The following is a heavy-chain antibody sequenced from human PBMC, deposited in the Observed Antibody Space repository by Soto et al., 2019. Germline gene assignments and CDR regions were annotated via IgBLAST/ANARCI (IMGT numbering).Heavy chain of an antibody. CDR2: ISGSGNKT. Sequence: EVQLLESGGGLVQPGGTLRLSCGVSGFNFSTYAMSWVRQAPGKGLEWVSAISGSGNKTFYADSVKGRFSISRDNSKNTLHLHMSSLRVEDTAVYYCVRGVRLHFDLWGQGTLVTVSS. J-gene: IGHJ4*02. CDR1: GFNFSTYA. V-gene: IGHV3-23*01. CDR3: VRGVRLHFDL.